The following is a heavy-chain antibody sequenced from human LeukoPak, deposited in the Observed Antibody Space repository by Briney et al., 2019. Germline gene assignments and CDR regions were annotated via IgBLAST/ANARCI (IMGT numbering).Heavy chain of an antibody. V-gene: IGHV4-30-4*08. CDR2: IYYSGST. CDR3: ARGYYDSSGYSGYFQH. Sequence: SETLSLTCTVSGGSISSSSYYWGWIRQPPGKGLEWIGYIYYSGSTYYNPSLKSRVTISVDTSKNQFSLKLSSVTAADTAVYYCARGYYDSSGYSGYFQHWGQGTLVTVSS. D-gene: IGHD3-22*01. J-gene: IGHJ1*01. CDR1: GGSISSSSYY.